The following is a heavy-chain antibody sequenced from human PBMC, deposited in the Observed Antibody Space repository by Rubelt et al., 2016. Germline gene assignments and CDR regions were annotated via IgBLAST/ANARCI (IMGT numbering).Heavy chain of an antibody. D-gene: IGHD1-7*01. CDR1: GGSFSGYY. V-gene: IGHV4-34*01. CDR3: ARVVWYRHRSGGWNYVYWFDP. CDR2: INHSGST. Sequence: QVQLQQWGAGLLKPSETLSLTCAVYGGSFSGYYWSWIRQPPGKGLEWNGEINHSGSTNYNPSLKSRVTISVDTSKNQFSLKLSSVTAADTAVYYCARVVWYRHRSGGWNYVYWFDPWGQGTLVTVSS. J-gene: IGHJ5*02.